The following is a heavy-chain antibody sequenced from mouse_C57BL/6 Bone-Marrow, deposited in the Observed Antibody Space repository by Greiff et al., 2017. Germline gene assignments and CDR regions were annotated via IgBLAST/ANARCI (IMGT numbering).Heavy chain of an antibody. V-gene: IGHV5-16*01. D-gene: IGHD2-4*01. CDR3: AREGLDYDYDEGFAY. CDR2: IIYDGSST. CDR1: GFTFSDYY. J-gene: IGHJ3*01. Sequence: EVKLMESEGGLVQPGSSMKLSCTASGFTFSDYYMACVRRVLERGLEGVANIIYDGSSTNYLHSLKSRFIISRDNAKNILYLQMSSLKSEDTATYYCAREGLDYDYDEGFAYWGQGTLVTVSA.